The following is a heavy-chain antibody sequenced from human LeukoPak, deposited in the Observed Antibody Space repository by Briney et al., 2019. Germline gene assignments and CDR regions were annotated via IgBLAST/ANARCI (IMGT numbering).Heavy chain of an antibody. Sequence: ASVKVSCKASGYTFTSYGISWVRQAPGQGFEWMGWIDADNGDTRYSQRFQGRVTITRDTSASTVYMELSSLRSEDTAVYYCARETPPYGPLDYWGQGTLVTVSS. J-gene: IGHJ4*02. CDR3: ARETPPYGPLDY. CDR2: IDADNGDT. V-gene: IGHV1-18*01. D-gene: IGHD3-10*01. CDR1: GYTFTSYG.